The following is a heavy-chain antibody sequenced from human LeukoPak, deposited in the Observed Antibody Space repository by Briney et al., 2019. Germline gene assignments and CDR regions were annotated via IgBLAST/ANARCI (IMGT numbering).Heavy chain of an antibody. CDR1: GGSFSGYY. Sequence: SETLSLTCAVYGGSFSGYYWSWIRQPPGKGLKWIGEINHSGSTNYNPSLKSRVTISVDTSKNQFSLKLSSVTAADTAVYYCASDKDYYGSGSYNYWGQGTLVTVSS. CDR3: ASDKDYYGSGSYNY. V-gene: IGHV4-34*01. J-gene: IGHJ4*02. D-gene: IGHD3-10*01. CDR2: INHSGST.